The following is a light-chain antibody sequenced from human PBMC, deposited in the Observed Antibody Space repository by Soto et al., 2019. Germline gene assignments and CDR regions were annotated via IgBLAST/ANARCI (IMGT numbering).Light chain of an antibody. CDR3: QSYDSSLSGYV. CDR2: GNS. Sequence: QSVLTQPPSVSGAPGQRVTISCTGSSSNIGAGYDVHWYQQLPGTAPKLLIYGNSNRPSGVPDRFSGSKSGTPASLAITGLQAEDEADYYCQSYDSSLSGYVFGTGPKVTVL. J-gene: IGLJ1*01. CDR1: SSNIGAGYD. V-gene: IGLV1-40*01.